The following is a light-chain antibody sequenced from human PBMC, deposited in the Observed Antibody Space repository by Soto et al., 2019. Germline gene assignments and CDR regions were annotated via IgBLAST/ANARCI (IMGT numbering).Light chain of an antibody. V-gene: IGKV2-30*01. Sequence: DVVMTQSPLSLPVTLGQPASISCRSSQSLVYSDGNAYLIWFHQRPGQSPRRLIFKVSNRDSGVPDRYSGSGAGSDFTLKISRVEAEDVGVYYCQQYHSTPYTFGQGTKLEIK. CDR1: QSLVYSDGNAY. J-gene: IGKJ2*01. CDR2: KVS. CDR3: QQYHSTPYT.